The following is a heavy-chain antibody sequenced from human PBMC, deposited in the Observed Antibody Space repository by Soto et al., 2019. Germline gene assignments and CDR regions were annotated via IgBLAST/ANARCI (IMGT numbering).Heavy chain of an antibody. CDR1: GFTFSNAW. J-gene: IGHJ1*01. Sequence: GGSLRLSCAASGFTFSNAWMSWVRQAPGKGLEWVGRIKSKTDGGTTDYAAPVKGRFTISRDDSKNTLYLQMNSLKTEDTAVYYCTTEMDYGDYAEYFQHWGQGTLVTVSS. CDR3: TTEMDYGDYAEYFQH. D-gene: IGHD4-17*01. V-gene: IGHV3-15*01. CDR2: IKSKTDGGTT.